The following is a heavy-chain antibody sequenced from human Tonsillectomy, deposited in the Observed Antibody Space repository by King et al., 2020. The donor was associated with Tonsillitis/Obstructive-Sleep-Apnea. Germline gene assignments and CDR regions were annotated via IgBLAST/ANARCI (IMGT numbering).Heavy chain of an antibody. CDR3: ARTVREGGGHYLDY. Sequence: TLKESGPALVKPTQTLTLTCTFSGFSLGTSGMCVSWIRQPPGKALEWLARIDWDDVKYYSTSLKNRLTISKDTSKNQVVLTMTNIDPVDTATYYCARTVREGGGHYLDYWGQGTLVTVSS. D-gene: IGHD2-15*01. CDR2: IDWDDVK. V-gene: IGHV2-70*11. CDR1: GFSLGTSGMC. J-gene: IGHJ4*02.